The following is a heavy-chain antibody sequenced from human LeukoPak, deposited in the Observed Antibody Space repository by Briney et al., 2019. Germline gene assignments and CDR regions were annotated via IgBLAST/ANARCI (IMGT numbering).Heavy chain of an antibody. CDR2: ISAYNGNA. Sequence: GASVKVSCKASGYTFNSYGISWVRQAPGQGLEWMGWISAYNGNANYAQKLQGRVTMTTDTSTSTAYMELRSPRSDDTAVYYCARGPRNSNSWYGAFDIWGQGTMVTVSS. D-gene: IGHD6-13*01. V-gene: IGHV1-18*01. CDR1: GYTFNSYG. CDR3: ARGPRNSNSWYGAFDI. J-gene: IGHJ3*02.